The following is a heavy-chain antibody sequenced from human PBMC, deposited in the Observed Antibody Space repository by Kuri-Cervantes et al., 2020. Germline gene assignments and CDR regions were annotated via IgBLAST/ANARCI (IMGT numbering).Heavy chain of an antibody. Sequence: GGSLRLSCAASGFTFSDYYMSWIRQAPGKGLEWVSYISSSGSTIYYADSVKGRFTISRDNAKNSLYLQINSLRAEDTAVYYCARSPGLYCTGGVCYPPNYFDYLGQGTLVTVSS. V-gene: IGHV3-11*04. D-gene: IGHD2-8*02. J-gene: IGHJ4*02. CDR1: GFTFSDYY. CDR2: ISSSGSTI. CDR3: ARSPGLYCTGGVCYPPNYFDY.